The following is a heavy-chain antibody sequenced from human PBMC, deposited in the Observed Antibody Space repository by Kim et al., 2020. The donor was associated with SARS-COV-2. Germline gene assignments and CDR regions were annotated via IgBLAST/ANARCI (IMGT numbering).Heavy chain of an antibody. CDR3: ARRITAAEPSPFDY. D-gene: IGHD6-13*01. J-gene: IGHJ4*02. Sequence: SPSFQGQVTISADKSISPAYLQWGSLNASDTAMYYCARRITAAEPSPFDYWGQGTLVTVSS. V-gene: IGHV5-51*01.